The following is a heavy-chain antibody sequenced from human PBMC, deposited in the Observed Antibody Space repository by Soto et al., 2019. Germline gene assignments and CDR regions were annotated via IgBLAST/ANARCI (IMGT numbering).Heavy chain of an antibody. V-gene: IGHV3-21*01. D-gene: IGHD3-22*01. CDR3: ARDHGYYDSSGYYYPEAFDI. Sequence: ASGFTFSSYSMNWVRQAPGKGLEWVSSISSSSSYIYYADSVKGRFTISRDNAKNSLYLQMNSLRAEDTAVYYCARDHGYYDSSGYYYPEAFDIWGQGTTVTVSS. CDR1: GFTFSSYS. CDR2: ISSSSSYI. J-gene: IGHJ3*02.